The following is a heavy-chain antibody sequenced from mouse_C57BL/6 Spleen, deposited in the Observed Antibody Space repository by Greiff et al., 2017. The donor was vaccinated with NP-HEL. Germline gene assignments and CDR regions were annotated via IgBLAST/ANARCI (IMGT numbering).Heavy chain of an antibody. V-gene: IGHV1-22*01. J-gene: IGHJ1*03. Sequence: VQLQQPGPELVKPGASVKLSCKASGYTFTDYYMHWVKQSPGQGLEWIGYINPNNGGTNYNQKFKSKATLTVNKSSSTAYMPLRSLTSEDAAVYYYARPSPRRMRVDFDDWGTGTTVT. CDR3: ARPSPRRMRVDFDD. CDR2: INPNNGGT. CDR1: GYTFTDYY.